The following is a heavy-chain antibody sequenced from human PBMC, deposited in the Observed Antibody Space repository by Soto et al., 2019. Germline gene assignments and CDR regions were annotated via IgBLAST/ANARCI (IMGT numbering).Heavy chain of an antibody. CDR3: ARGLGLEVDDSSGHDY. J-gene: IGHJ4*02. Sequence: SSETLSLTCAVYGGSFSGYYWSWIRQPPGKGLEWIGEINHSGSTNYNPSLKSRVTISVGTSKNQFSLKLSSVTAADTAVYYCARGLGLEVDDSSGHDYWGQGTLVTVSS. CDR2: INHSGST. D-gene: IGHD3-22*01. CDR1: GGSFSGYY. V-gene: IGHV4-34*01.